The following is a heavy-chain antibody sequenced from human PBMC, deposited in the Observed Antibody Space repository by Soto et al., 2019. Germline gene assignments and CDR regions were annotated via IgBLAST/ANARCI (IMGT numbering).Heavy chain of an antibody. J-gene: IGHJ4*02. D-gene: IGHD6-13*01. CDR2: TYYRSKWSY. CDR1: GVSLNYFY. V-gene: IGHV6-1*01. Sequence: TLSLTCAVYGVSLNYFYWSWSRQSPSRGLEWLGRTYYRSKWSYDYAVSVQSRITISPDTSKNQFSLHLNSVTPEDTAVYYCARLIGNSWFPEWGQGTLVTVSS. CDR3: ARLIGNSWFPE.